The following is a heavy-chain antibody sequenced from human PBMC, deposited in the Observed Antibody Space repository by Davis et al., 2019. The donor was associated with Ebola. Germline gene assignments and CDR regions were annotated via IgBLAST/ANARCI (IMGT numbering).Heavy chain of an antibody. D-gene: IGHD4-11*01. CDR3: TWGGLQDY. V-gene: IGHV3-11*01. CDR1: GFTFSDYY. CDR2: ISSSGSTI. Sequence: GESLKISCAASGFTFSDYYMSWIRQAPGKGLEWVSYISSSGSTIYYADSVKGRFTISRDNSKNTLYLQMNSLKTEDTAVYYCTWGGLQDYWGQGTLVTVSS. J-gene: IGHJ4*02.